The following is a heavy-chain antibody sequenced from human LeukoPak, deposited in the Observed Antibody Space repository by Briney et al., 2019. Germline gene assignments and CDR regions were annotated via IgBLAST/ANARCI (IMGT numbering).Heavy chain of an antibody. Sequence: LVWIGYIYYSGSTNYNPSLKSRATISVDTSKNQFSLKLSSVTAADTAVYYCARSIAAAFDYWGQGTLVTVSS. V-gene: IGHV4-59*01. CDR3: ARSIAAAFDY. CDR2: IYYSGST. D-gene: IGHD6-13*01. J-gene: IGHJ4*02.